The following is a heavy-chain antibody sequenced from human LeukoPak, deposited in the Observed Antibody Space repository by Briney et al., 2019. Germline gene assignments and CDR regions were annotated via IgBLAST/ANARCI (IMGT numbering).Heavy chain of an antibody. Sequence: GGSLRLSCAASGFTFSNYPMSWVRQAPGKGLECVSVIRGSGSSTYYADSVKGRFTISRDNSKNTLYLQMNSLRVEDTAVYYCASPSGTDHWGQGTLVTVSS. V-gene: IGHV3-23*01. CDR2: IRGSGSST. CDR1: GFTFSNYP. J-gene: IGHJ4*02. D-gene: IGHD1-1*01. CDR3: ASPSGTDH.